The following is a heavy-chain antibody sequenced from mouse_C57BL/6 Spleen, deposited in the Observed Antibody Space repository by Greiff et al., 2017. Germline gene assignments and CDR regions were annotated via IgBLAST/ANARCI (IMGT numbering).Heavy chain of an antibody. CDR1: GYTFTSYG. D-gene: IGHD1-1*01. J-gene: IGHJ2*01. CDR2: IYPRSGNT. CDR3: ARWGLLRYFDY. Sequence: QVQLKQSGAELARPGASVKLSCKASGYTFTSYGISWVKQRTGQGLEWIGEIYPRSGNTYYNEKFKGKATLTADKSASTAYMELRSLTSEDSSVYFCARWGLLRYFDYWGQGTTLTVSS. V-gene: IGHV1-81*01.